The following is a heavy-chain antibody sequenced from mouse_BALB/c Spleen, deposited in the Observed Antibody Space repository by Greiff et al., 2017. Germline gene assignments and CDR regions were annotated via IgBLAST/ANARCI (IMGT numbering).Heavy chain of an antibody. CDR2: ISSGSSTI. CDR3: ARDTTVVGFDY. CDR1: GFTFSSFG. Sequence: EVKLVESGGGLVQPGGSRKLSCAASGFTFSSFGMHWVRQAPEKGLEWVAYISSGSSTIYYADTVKGRFTISRDNPKNTLFLQMTSLRSEDTAMYYCARDTTVVGFDYWGQGTTLTVSS. J-gene: IGHJ2*01. V-gene: IGHV5-17*02. D-gene: IGHD1-1*01.